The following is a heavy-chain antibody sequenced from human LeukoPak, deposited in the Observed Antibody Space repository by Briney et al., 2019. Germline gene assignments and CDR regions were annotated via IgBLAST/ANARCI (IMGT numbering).Heavy chain of an antibody. CDR3: ARSRPVAGFVSDYYYYAMDI. D-gene: IGHD6-19*01. CDR2: VYYSEST. J-gene: IGHJ6*02. Sequence: AETLSLTCTVSGDSIRSGYWSWIRQPPGKGLEWIIYVYYSESTQYNPSLKSRVTLSIGTCKKQIALRLSSLAAADTAEYYCARSRPVAGFVSDYYYYAMDIWGQGTTVTVAS. CDR1: GDSIRSGY. V-gene: IGHV4-59*08.